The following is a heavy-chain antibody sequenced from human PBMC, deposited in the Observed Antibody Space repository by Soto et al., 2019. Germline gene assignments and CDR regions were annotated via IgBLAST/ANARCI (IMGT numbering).Heavy chain of an antibody. Sequence: SETLSLTCTVSGGSISSGDYYWSGIRQPPGKGLEWIGYIYYSGSTYYNPSLKSRVTISVDTSKNQFSLKLSSVTAADTAVYYCARDGGPRSSARFDPWGQGTLVTSPQ. V-gene: IGHV4-30-4*01. J-gene: IGHJ5*02. CDR2: IYYSGST. D-gene: IGHD6-6*01. CDR3: ARDGGPRSSARFDP. CDR1: GGSISSGDYY.